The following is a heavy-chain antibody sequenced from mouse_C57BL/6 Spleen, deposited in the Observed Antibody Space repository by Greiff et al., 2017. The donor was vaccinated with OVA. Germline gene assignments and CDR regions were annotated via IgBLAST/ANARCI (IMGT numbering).Heavy chain of an antibody. J-gene: IGHJ2*01. CDR2: FYPGGGSI. Sequence: VQLQQSGAELVKPGASVKLSCKASGYTFTEYTIHWVKQRPGQGLEWIGWFYPGGGSIKYNENFKDKATLTADTSSSTVYMVLSRLTSEDSAVYFCARHEDQGDGYYFDYWGQGTTLTVSS. CDR1: GYTFTEYT. CDR3: ARHEDQGDGYYFDY. D-gene: IGHD2-3*01. V-gene: IGHV1-62-2*01.